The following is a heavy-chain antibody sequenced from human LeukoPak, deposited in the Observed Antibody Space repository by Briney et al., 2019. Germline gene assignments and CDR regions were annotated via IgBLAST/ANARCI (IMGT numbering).Heavy chain of an antibody. V-gene: IGHV3-33*01. D-gene: IGHD3-22*01. J-gene: IGHJ5*02. CDR1: GFILSSYD. Sequence: GGSLRLSCAASGFILSSYDMHWVRQAPGKGLERVAIIWYDGSNKYYADSVKDRFTISRDNSKNTLYLQMNSLRAEDTAVYYCARDMDDRSGYFYPWGQGTLVTVSS. CDR2: IWYDGSNK. CDR3: ARDMDDRSGYFYP.